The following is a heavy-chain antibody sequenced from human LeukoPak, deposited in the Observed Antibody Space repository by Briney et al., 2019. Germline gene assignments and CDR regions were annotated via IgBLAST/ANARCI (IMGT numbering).Heavy chain of an antibody. D-gene: IGHD2-2*01. J-gene: IGHJ6*03. CDR2: MNPNSGNT. CDR3: ARDDYCSGTSCYYYYMDV. V-gene: IGHV1-8*03. CDR1: GYTFTSYD. Sequence: GASVKVSCKASGYTFTSYDINWVRQATGQGLEWMGWMNPNSGNTGYAQKFQGRVTITRNTSISTAYMELSSLRSEDTAVYYCARDDYCSGTSCYYYYMDVWGKGTTVTVSS.